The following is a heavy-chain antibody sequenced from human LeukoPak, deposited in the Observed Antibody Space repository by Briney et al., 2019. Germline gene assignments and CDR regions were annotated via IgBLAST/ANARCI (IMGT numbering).Heavy chain of an antibody. CDR3: ARDPGSNDPPGYYYYHYLDL. Sequence: SVKLSCKASGGTFSSYGISWVRQAPGQGLEWMGGIIPIFGTANYAQKLQGRVTITADESTNTAYMELSSLRAEDTAVYYCARDPGSNDPPGYYYYHYLDLWGKGTTVTVSS. CDR1: GGTFSSYG. V-gene: IGHV1-69*13. D-gene: IGHD4-11*01. CDR2: IIPIFGTA. J-gene: IGHJ6*03.